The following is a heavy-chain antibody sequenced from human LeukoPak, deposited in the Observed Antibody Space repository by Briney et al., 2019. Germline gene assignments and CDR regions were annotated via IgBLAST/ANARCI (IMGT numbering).Heavy chain of an antibody. CDR2: INHSGST. CDR3: ARTGETAMDSRGLFDY. V-gene: IGHV4-34*01. Sequence: KPSETLSLTCAVYGGSFSGYYWSWIRQPPGKGPEWIGEINHSGSTYYNPSLKSRVSISADTSKNQFSLKLSSVTAADTAVYYCARTGETAMDSRGLFDYWGQGTLVTVSS. D-gene: IGHD5-18*01. J-gene: IGHJ4*02. CDR1: GGSFSGYY.